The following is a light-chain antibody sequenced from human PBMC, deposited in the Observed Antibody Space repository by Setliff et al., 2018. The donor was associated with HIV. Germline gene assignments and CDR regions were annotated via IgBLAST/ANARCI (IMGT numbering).Light chain of an antibody. V-gene: IGLV2-14*01. CDR2: GVN. CDR1: STDIGGYNF. J-gene: IGLJ1*01. Sequence: QSALTQPASVSGSPGQSITISCTGTSTDIGGYNFVSWYQQHPGKAPKVMIYGVNNRPSGVSYRFSGFKSGNTASLTISGLQAEDEADYYCGTWDSSLSAYVFGTGTKVTVL. CDR3: GTWDSSLSAYV.